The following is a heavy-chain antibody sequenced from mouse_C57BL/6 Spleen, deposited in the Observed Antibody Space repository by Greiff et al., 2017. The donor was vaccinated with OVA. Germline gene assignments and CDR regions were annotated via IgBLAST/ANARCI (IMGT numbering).Heavy chain of an antibody. V-gene: IGHV5-16*01. CDR3: AREGLRLRAMDY. D-gene: IGHD3-2*02. CDR2: INYDGSST. Sequence: EVQLVESEGGLVQPGSSMKLSCTASGFTFSDYYMAWVRQVPEKGLEWVANINYDGSSTYYLDSLKSRFIISRDNAKNILYLQMSSLKSEDTATYYCAREGLRLRAMDYWGQGTSVTVSS. CDR1: GFTFSDYY. J-gene: IGHJ4*01.